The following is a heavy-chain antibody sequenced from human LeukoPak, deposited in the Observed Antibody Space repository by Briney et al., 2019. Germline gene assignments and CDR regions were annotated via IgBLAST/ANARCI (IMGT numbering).Heavy chain of an antibody. Sequence: ASVKVSCKASGGTLSSYSISWVRQAPGQGLEWMGRVIPMFTTANYAQDFQGRVTMTADKSTSTAYMELISLRSEDTAVYYCAREAKTSNWYSVSYFDYWGQGTLVTVSS. D-gene: IGHD1-7*01. CDR3: AREAKTSNWYSVSYFDY. CDR2: VIPMFTTA. J-gene: IGHJ4*02. V-gene: IGHV1-69*08. CDR1: GGTLSSYS.